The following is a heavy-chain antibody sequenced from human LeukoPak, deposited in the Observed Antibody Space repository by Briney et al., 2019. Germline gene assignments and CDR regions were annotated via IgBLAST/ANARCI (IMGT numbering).Heavy chain of an antibody. D-gene: IGHD3-10*02. V-gene: IGHV3-48*03. Sequence: GGSLRLSCAASGFTFSSYEMNWVRQAPGKGLEWVSHISSSGSTIYYADSVKGRFTISRDNAKSSLYLQMNSLRAEDTAVYYCAELGITMIGGVWGKGTTVTISS. CDR3: AELGITMIGGV. CDR2: ISSSGSTI. J-gene: IGHJ6*04. CDR1: GFTFSSYE.